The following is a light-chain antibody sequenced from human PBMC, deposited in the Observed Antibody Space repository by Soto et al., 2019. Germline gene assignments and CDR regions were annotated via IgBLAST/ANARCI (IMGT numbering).Light chain of an antibody. CDR2: AAS. V-gene: IGKV3-15*01. CDR3: QQFGSSIPHT. CDR1: QAVSSN. Sequence: EIVMTQSPATLSVSPGERATLSCRASQAVSSNLAWYQQKPGQAPRLLIYAASTRAAGIPDRFSGSGSGTGFTLTITSLQSEDFAVYYCQQFGSSIPHTFGQGTKLEIK. J-gene: IGKJ2*01.